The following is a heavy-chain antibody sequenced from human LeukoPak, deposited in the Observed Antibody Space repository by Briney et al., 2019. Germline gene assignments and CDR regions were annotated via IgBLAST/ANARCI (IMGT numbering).Heavy chain of an antibody. J-gene: IGHJ6*02. CDR1: GFTFSSYS. CDR3: ARGKIPSDYYYGMDV. CDR2: ISIINSYI. Sequence: PGGSLRLSRAASGFTFSSYSMRWVRPPPGRGLEWVSSISIINSYIYYADSVKDRFTISRDNATNSLYPQMHSLRAEATAVYYCARGKIPSDYYYGMDVWGQGTTVTVSS. V-gene: IGHV3-21*01.